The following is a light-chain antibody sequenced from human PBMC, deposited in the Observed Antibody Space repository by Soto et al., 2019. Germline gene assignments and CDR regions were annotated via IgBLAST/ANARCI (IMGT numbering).Light chain of an antibody. CDR1: ESISNY. CDR3: LQDYTYPRT. J-gene: IGKJ4*01. Sequence: IPMTQSPSSLSASVGDRVTITCRASESISNYLNWYQHKPGKAPKVLIYGASNLQSGVPSRFSGSGSGTDFTLAISSLQPEDFAIYYCLQDYTYPRTFGGGTKVDIK. V-gene: IGKV1-6*02. CDR2: GAS.